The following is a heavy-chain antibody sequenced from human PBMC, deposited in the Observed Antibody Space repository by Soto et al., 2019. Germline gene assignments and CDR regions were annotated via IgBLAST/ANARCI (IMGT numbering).Heavy chain of an antibody. J-gene: IGHJ4*02. D-gene: IGHD3-9*01. CDR1: GGSISSSSYY. V-gene: IGHV4-39*01. Sequence: SETLSLTCTVSGGSISSSSYYWGWIRQPPGKGLEWIGSIYYSGSTYYNPSLKSRVTISVDTSKNQFSLKLSSVTAADTAVYYCARHPPNVLRYFRRPPDYWGQGTLVTVSS. CDR2: IYYSGST. CDR3: ARHPPNVLRYFRRPPDY.